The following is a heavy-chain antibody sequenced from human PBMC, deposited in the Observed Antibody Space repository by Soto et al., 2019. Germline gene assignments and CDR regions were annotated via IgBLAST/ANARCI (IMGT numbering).Heavy chain of an antibody. Sequence: SETLSLTCSVSGGSISSYYWILIRQHQGKGLEWIGYIYYSGSTNYNPSLKSRVTISVDTSKNQFSLKLSSVTAADTAVYYCARQDSSGWYSGGGYYYYMDVWGKGTTVTVSS. V-gene: IGHV4-59*08. CDR1: GGSISSYY. J-gene: IGHJ6*03. D-gene: IGHD6-19*01. CDR3: ARQDSSGWYSGGGYYYYMDV. CDR2: IYYSGST.